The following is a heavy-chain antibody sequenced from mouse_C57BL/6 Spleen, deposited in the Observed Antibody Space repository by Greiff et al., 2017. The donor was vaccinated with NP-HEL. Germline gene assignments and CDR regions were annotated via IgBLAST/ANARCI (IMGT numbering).Heavy chain of an antibody. CDR1: GFTFSDYG. Sequence: EVQLQESGGGLVKPGGSLKLSCAASGFTFSDYGMHWVRQAPEKGLEWVAYISSGSSTIYYADTVKGRFTISRDNAKNTLFLQMTSLRSEDTAMYYCAYGNLAYWGQGTLVTVSA. J-gene: IGHJ3*01. CDR2: ISSGSSTI. CDR3: AYGNLAY. V-gene: IGHV5-17*01. D-gene: IGHD2-1*01.